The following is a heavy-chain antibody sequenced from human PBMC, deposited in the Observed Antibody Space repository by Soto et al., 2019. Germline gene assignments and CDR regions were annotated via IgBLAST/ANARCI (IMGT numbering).Heavy chain of an antibody. J-gene: IGHJ6*02. V-gene: IGHV1-69*12. CDR2: IIPLFRTP. D-gene: IGHD4-4*01. CDR3: ARDNDRLQLGGNYYYILDV. CDR1: GGTFSSSA. Sequence: QVQLVQSGAEMKEPGSSVKVSCKTSGGTFSSSAISWLRQAPGQGLEWMGGIIPLFRTPDYAQKFQGRVTIAADETTSTAYMELSSLRSADTAVDYCARDNDRLQLGGNYYYILDVWGQGTTITVSS.